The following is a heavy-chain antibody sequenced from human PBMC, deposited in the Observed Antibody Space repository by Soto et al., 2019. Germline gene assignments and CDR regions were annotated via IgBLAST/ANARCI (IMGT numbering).Heavy chain of an antibody. CDR2: IYWDDDK. V-gene: IGHV2-5*02. D-gene: IGHD3-16*01. CDR3: AHIDPEIVTVGGNGGFDY. J-gene: IGHJ4*02. CDR1: GFSLTSGVG. Sequence: QITLKESGPTLVRPPQTLTLTCTFSGFSLTSGVGVGWIRQPPGKALEWLALIYWDDDKRYSPSLKNRLTSTTDTSKNPVVRKMTNVGPGDTATYFCAHIDPEIVTVGGNGGFDYWGQGTLVTVAS.